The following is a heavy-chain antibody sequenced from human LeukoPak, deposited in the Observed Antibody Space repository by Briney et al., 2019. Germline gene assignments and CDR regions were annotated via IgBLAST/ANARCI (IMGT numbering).Heavy chain of an antibody. D-gene: IGHD6-13*01. Sequence: GGSLRLSCAASGFTFSSYGMSWVRQAPGKGLEWVSAISGSGGSTYYADSVKGRFTISRDNSKNTLYLQMNSLRAEDTAVYYCAKDGRGPYSSSWYFDYWGQGTLVTVSS. CDR2: ISGSGGST. CDR3: AKDGRGPYSSSWYFDY. V-gene: IGHV3-23*01. J-gene: IGHJ4*02. CDR1: GFTFSSYG.